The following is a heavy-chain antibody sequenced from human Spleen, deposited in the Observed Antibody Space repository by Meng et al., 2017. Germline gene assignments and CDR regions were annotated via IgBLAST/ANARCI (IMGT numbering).Heavy chain of an antibody. D-gene: IGHD1-14*01. CDR1: GYNFIDYH. V-gene: IGHV1-18*04. CDR2: INAYNGDT. CDR3: ARLFTGNWFDP. Sequence: QVQLVQSGAEVKKPGASVKVSCQGSGYNFIDYHIHWVRQAPGQGLEWMGWINAYNGDTNYAQKLQGRVTMTTDTSTSTAYMELRSLTSDDTAVYYCARLFTGNWFDPWGQGTLVTVSS. J-gene: IGHJ5*02.